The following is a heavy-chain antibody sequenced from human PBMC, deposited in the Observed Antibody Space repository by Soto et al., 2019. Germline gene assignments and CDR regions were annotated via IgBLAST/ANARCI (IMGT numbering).Heavy chain of an antibody. CDR3: ASGGAGSGPFTWELPDH. V-gene: IGHV1-45*02. D-gene: IGHD1-26*01. J-gene: IGHJ4*02. CDR1: GNTFTYRY. Sequence: SVKVSCKALGNTFTYRYLHWGRKAPGQALEWMGWITPFSGDVHYAQKFQERVTITRDRSINTAYMRMSGLRSEDTAMYFCASGGAGSGPFTWELPDHWGQGTLVTVSS. CDR2: ITPFSGDV.